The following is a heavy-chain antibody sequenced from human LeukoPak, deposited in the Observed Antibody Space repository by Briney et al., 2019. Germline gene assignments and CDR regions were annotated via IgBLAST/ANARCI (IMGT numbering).Heavy chain of an antibody. CDR1: GGTFSSYA. V-gene: IGHV1-69*06. D-gene: IGHD6-19*01. J-gene: IGHJ4*02. Sequence: SVKVSCKASGGTFSSYAISWVRQAPGRGLEWMGGIIPIFGTANYAQKFQGRVTITADKSTSTAYMELSSLRSEDTAVYYCARPDIAVAGLIDSWGQGTLVTVSS. CDR2: IIPIFGTA. CDR3: ARPDIAVAGLIDS.